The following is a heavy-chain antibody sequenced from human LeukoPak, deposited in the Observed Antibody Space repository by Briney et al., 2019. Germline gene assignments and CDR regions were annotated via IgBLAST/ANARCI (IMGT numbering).Heavy chain of an antibody. CDR1: GFTFSGYG. J-gene: IGHJ4*02. CDR2: ISYDGSNE. Sequence: PGGSLRLSCAASGFTFSGYGMHWVRQAPGKGLEWVAVISYDGSNEYYEESVKGRFTLSRDNSKNTLYLQMNSLRAEDTAVYYCARDLGWLQSDYWGQGTLVTVSS. V-gene: IGHV3-30*03. D-gene: IGHD5-24*01. CDR3: ARDLGWLQSDY.